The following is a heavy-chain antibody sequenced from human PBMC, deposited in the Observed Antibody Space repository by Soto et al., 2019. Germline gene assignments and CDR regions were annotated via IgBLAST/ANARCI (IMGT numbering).Heavy chain of an antibody. V-gene: IGHV5-51*01. J-gene: IGHJ6*03. CDR2: IYPGDSDT. D-gene: IGHD2-21*01. CDR1: GYSFTSYW. Sequence: GESLKISCKGSGYSFTSYWIGWVRQMPGKGLEWMGIIYPGDSDTRYSPSFQGQVTISADKSISTAYLQWSSLKASDTAMYYCARMSGDVSPYYYYYYMDVWGKGTTVTVSS. CDR3: ARMSGDVSPYYYYYYMDV.